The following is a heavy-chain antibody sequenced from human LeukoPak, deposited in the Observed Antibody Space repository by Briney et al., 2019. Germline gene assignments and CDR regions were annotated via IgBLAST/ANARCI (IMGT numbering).Heavy chain of an antibody. V-gene: IGHV3-23*01. J-gene: IGHJ6*03. CDR2: ISPSGDIT. CDR3: ARDRIAVAGREYYYYYMDV. Sequence: GGSLRLSCTASGFTFGDYAMSWVRQAPGKGLEWVSGISPSGDITYYADSVKGRFTISRDNAKNSLYLQMNSLRAEDTAVYYCARDRIAVAGREYYYYYMDVWGKGTTVTISS. CDR1: GFTFGDYA. D-gene: IGHD6-19*01.